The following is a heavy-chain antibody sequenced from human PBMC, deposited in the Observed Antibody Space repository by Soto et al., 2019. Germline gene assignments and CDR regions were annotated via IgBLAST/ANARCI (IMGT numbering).Heavy chain of an antibody. CDR3: VRGYYETSAYYLFDY. CDR2: ISTSGGST. D-gene: IGHD3-22*01. CDR1: GLTFSNYA. J-gene: IGHJ4*02. V-gene: IGHV3-23*01. Sequence: EVQLLESGGGLVQPGGSLRLSCAASGLTFSNYAMTWVRQAPGKGLEWIAAISTSGGSTYYADSVKGRFTISRGNSKNTLFLQMNSLRAEDTAVYYCVRGYYETSAYYLFDYWGQGTLVTVSS.